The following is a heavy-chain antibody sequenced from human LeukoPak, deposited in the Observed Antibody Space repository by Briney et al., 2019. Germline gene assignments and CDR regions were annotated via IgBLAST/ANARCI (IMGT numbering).Heavy chain of an antibody. D-gene: IGHD6-6*01. CDR2: INHSGST. J-gene: IGHJ5*02. Sequence: SETLSLTCAVYGGSFSGYYWSWIRQPPGKGLEWIGKINHSGSTNYNPSLKSRVTISVDTSKNQFSLKLSSVTAADTAVYYCARRDYNPSSIAARGWFDPWGQGTLVTVSS. V-gene: IGHV4-34*01. CDR3: ARRDYNPSSIAARGWFDP. CDR1: GGSFSGYY.